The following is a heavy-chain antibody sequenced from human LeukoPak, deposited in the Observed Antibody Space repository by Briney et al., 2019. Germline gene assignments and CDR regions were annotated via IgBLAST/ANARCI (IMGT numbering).Heavy chain of an antibody. CDR1: GFTFSNYA. V-gene: IGHV3-23*01. CDR2: ISGSGDNT. Sequence: GGSLRLSCAASGFTFSNYAMSWVRQAPGKGLEWVSAISGSGDNTFYADSVKGRFTISRDNSKYTLYLQMNSLRAEDTAVYYCAKDRVCSGGPCYFDYWGQGALVTVSS. CDR3: AKDRVCSGGPCYFDY. D-gene: IGHD2-15*01. J-gene: IGHJ4*02.